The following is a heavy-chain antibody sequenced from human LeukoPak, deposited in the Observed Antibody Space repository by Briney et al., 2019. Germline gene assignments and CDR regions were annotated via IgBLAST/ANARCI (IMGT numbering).Heavy chain of an antibody. CDR1: GGSISSYY. V-gene: IGHV4-59*08. J-gene: IGHJ4*02. CDR3: ARGYGYFDY. Sequence: SETLSLTCTVSGGSISSYYCNWIRQPPGKGLEWIGCIYYSGSTNYNPSLKSRVSISVDTSKNQFSLKLNSVTAADTAIYYCARGYGYFDYWGQGTLVTVSS. D-gene: IGHD5-18*01. CDR2: IYYSGST.